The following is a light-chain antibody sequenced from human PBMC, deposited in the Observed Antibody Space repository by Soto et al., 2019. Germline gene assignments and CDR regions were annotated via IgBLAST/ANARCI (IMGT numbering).Light chain of an antibody. CDR3: SSYSTTNILV. J-gene: IGLJ1*01. CDR1: SSDVGAYEH. Sequence: QSALTQPASVSGSPGQSVTISCTGASSDVGAYEHVSWYQQHPGRAPKLILYDVNNRPSGVSNHFSGAKSGNTASLVISGLQANDEADYYCSSYSTTNILVFGSGTKVTVL. V-gene: IGLV2-14*03. CDR2: DVN.